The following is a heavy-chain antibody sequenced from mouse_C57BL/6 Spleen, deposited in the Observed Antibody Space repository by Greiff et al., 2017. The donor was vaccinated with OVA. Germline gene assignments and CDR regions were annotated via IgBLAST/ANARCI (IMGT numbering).Heavy chain of an antibody. Sequence: VQLQESGAELVRPGTSVKMSCKASGYTFTNYWIGWAKQRPGHGLEWIGDIYPGGGYTNYNEKFKGKATLTTDKSSSTAYMQFSCLTSEDSAIYYWASRECYGSWYFDFWGTGTTVTVSS. CDR1: GYTFTNYW. CDR3: ASRECYGSWYFDF. J-gene: IGHJ1*03. V-gene: IGHV1-63*01. D-gene: IGHD1-1*01. CDR2: IYPGGGYT.